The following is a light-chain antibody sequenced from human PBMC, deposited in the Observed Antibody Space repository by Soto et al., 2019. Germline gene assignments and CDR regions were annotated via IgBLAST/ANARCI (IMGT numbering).Light chain of an antibody. CDR3: QQYNNWPTWT. CDR1: QSVSSN. V-gene: IGKV3-15*01. CDR2: GAS. J-gene: IGKJ1*01. Sequence: EIVMTQSPATLSVSPGEKAPLSCRPSQSVSSNLAWYQQKPGQAPRLLIYGASTRATGIPARFSGSGSGTEFTLTISSLQSEDFAVYYCQQYNNWPTWTFGQGTKVAIK.